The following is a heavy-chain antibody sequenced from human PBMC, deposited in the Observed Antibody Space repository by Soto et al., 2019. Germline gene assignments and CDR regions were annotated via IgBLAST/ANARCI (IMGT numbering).Heavy chain of an antibody. CDR2: ISYDGSNK. Sequence: GGSLRLACAASGVTFSSYAMHWVRQAPGKGLEWVAVISYDGSNKYYADSVKGRFTISRDNSKNTLYLQMNSLRAEDTAVYYCARDSTAMDFYYFDYWGQGTLVTVSS. J-gene: IGHJ4*02. CDR1: GVTFSSYA. V-gene: IGHV3-30-3*01. CDR3: ARDSTAMDFYYFDY. D-gene: IGHD5-18*01.